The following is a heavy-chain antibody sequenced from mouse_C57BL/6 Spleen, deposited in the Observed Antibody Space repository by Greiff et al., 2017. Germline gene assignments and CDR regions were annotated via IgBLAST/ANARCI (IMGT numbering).Heavy chain of an antibody. Sequence: VKLQQPGAELVRPGSSVKLSCKASGYTFTSYWMHWVKQRPIQGLEWIGNIDPSDSETPSNQKFKDKATLTVDKSSSTAYMQLSSLTSEDSAVYYCARGSSYWYFDVWGTGTTVTVSS. D-gene: IGHD1-1*01. CDR3: ARGSSYWYFDV. CDR2: IDPSDSET. J-gene: IGHJ1*03. CDR1: GYTFTSYW. V-gene: IGHV1-52*01.